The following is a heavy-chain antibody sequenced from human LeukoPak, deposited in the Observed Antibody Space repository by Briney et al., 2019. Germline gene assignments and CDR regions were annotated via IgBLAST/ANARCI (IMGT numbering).Heavy chain of an antibody. CDR3: ARDQRDYGDYWFDY. D-gene: IGHD4-17*01. J-gene: IGHJ4*02. CDR2: IYSGGST. V-gene: IGHV3-66*01. Sequence: GGSLRLSCAASGFTFSSYAMSWVRQAPGKGLEWVSVIYSGGSTYYAASVKGRFTISRDNSKNTLYLQMNSLRAEDTAVYYCARDQRDYGDYWFDYWGQGTLVTVSS. CDR1: GFTFSSYA.